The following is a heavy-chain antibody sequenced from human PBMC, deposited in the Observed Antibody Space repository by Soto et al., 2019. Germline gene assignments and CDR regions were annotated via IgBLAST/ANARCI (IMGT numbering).Heavy chain of an antibody. Sequence: GGSLRLSCAASGFTFSDYYMSWIRQAPGKGLEWVSYISSSGSTIYYADSVKGRFTFSRDNAKNSLYLQMNSLRAEDTAVYYCARDNYDSSGYYYFDYWGQRTLVTVSS. J-gene: IGHJ4*02. CDR2: ISSSGSTI. D-gene: IGHD3-22*01. V-gene: IGHV3-11*01. CDR1: GFTFSDYY. CDR3: ARDNYDSSGYYYFDY.